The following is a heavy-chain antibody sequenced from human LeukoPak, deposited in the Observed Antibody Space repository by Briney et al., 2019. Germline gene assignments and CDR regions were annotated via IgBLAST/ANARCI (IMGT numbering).Heavy chain of an antibody. D-gene: IGHD2-8*01. CDR1: GFTFSSYW. Sequence: GGSLRLSCAASGFTFSSYWMHWVRQAPGKGLVWVSRINSDGSSTSYADSVKGRFTISRDNAKNTLYLQMNSLRAEDTAVYYCARSGYCTNGVCYPTYYYYYMDVWGKGTTVTVSS. CDR3: ARSGYCTNGVCYPTYYYYYMDV. J-gene: IGHJ6*03. CDR2: INSDGSST. V-gene: IGHV3-74*01.